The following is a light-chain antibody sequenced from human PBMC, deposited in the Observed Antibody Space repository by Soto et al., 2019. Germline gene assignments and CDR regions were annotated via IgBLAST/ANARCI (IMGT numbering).Light chain of an antibody. CDR2: EVS. V-gene: IGLV2-14*01. CDR3: SSFSSPSTIV. Sequence: QSVLTQPASVSGSPGQSITISCIGSSSDVGGYNYVSWYQHHPGRVPKPMIFEVSDRPSGVSSRFSGSKSGNTAYLTISGLQAEDEADYYCSSFSSPSTIVFGGGTKLTVL. CDR1: SSDVGGYNY. J-gene: IGLJ2*01.